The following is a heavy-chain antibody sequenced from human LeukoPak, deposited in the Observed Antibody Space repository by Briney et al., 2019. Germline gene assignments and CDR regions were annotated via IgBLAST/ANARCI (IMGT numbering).Heavy chain of an antibody. CDR2: ISYDGSNK. CDR3: AKDRDFWSGYRYYFDY. J-gene: IGHJ4*02. D-gene: IGHD3-3*01. CDR1: GFTFSSYG. V-gene: IGHV3-30*18. Sequence: GGSLRLSCAASGFTFSSYGMYWVRQAPGKGLEWVAVISYDGSNKYYADSVKGRFTISRDNSKNTLYLQMNSLRAEDTAVYYCAKDRDFWSGYRYYFDYWGQGTLVTVST.